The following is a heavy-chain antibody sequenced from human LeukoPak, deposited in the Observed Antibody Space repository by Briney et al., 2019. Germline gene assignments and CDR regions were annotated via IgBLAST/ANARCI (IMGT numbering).Heavy chain of an antibody. J-gene: IGHJ5*02. CDR3: ARAEYDFWSGYPSALDP. CDR2: INHSGST. D-gene: IGHD3-3*01. Sequence: SETLSLTCAVYGGSFSGYYWSWIRQPPGKGLEWIGEINHSGSTNYNPSLKSRVTISVDTSKNQFSLKLSSATAADTAVYYCARAEYDFWSGYPSALDPWGQGTLVTVSS. V-gene: IGHV4-34*01. CDR1: GGSFSGYY.